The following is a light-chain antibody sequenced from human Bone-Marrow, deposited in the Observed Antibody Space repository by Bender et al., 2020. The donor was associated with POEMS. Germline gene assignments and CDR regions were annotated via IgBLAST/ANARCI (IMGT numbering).Light chain of an antibody. J-gene: IGLJ3*02. CDR1: SSNIGTNP. CDR2: INN. Sequence: QSVLTQPPSASGTPGQRVTISCSGSSSNIGTNPVNWYQQLPGTAPKLPIYINNQRPSGVPDRFSGSKSGTSASLAIRGLQSEDEADYYCAAWEDRLNGWVFGGGTKLTVL. V-gene: IGLV1-44*01. CDR3: AAWEDRLNGWV.